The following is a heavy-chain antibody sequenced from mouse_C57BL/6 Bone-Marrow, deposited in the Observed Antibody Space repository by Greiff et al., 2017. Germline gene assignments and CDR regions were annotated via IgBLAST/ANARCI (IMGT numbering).Heavy chain of an antibody. V-gene: IGHV5-17*01. CDR3: AREGLLYWYFDV. CDR2: ISSGSSTI. D-gene: IGHD3-1*01. Sequence: EVKLMESGGGLVKPGGSRKLSCAASGFTFRDNGMHWVRQAPEKGLEWVAYISSGSSTIYYADTGKGRFTISRDNAKNTLFLQMTSLRSEDTAMYYCAREGLLYWYFDVWGTGTTVTVSS. CDR1: GFTFRDNG. J-gene: IGHJ1*03.